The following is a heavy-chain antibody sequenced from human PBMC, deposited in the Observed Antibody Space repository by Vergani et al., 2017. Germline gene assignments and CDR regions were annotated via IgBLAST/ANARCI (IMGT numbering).Heavy chain of an antibody. CDR2: ISSNGGST. CDR1: GFTFSSYA. Sequence: VQLVESGGGLVQPGGSLRLSCSASGFTFSSYAMHWVRQAPGKGLEYVSAISSNGGSTYYADSVKGRFTISRDNSKNTLYLQMNSLRAEDTAVYYCARDWEYFDNWFDPWGQGTLVTVSS. CDR3: ARDWEYFDNWFDP. J-gene: IGHJ5*02. D-gene: IGHD3-9*01. V-gene: IGHV3-64*04.